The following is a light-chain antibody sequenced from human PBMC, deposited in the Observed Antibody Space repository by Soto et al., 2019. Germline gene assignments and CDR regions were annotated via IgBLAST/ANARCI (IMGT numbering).Light chain of an antibody. Sequence: EIVMTQSPATLSVSPGQRVTLSCRASQSVNTNLAWYQHKPGQAPRLLIYGAATGATGIPARFSGSGSGTDFTLTISRLEPEDFAVYYCQQYNSYSPLTCGGGTKV. CDR3: QQYNSYSPLT. V-gene: IGKV3-15*01. J-gene: IGKJ4*01. CDR2: GAA. CDR1: QSVNTN.